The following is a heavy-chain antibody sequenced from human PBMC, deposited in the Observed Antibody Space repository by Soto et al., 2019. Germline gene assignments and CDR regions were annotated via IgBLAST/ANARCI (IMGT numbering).Heavy chain of an antibody. V-gene: IGHV3-74*01. CDR3: ARVGPKPIVVLPAAPDY. D-gene: IGHD2-2*01. J-gene: IGHJ4*02. CDR1: GFTFSSYW. CDR2: INSDGSST. Sequence: GGSLRLSCAASGFTFSSYWMHWVRQAPGKGLVWVSRINSDGSSTSYADSVKGRFTISRDNAKNTLYLQMNSLRAEDTAVYYCARVGPKPIVVLPAAPDYWGQGTLVTVSS.